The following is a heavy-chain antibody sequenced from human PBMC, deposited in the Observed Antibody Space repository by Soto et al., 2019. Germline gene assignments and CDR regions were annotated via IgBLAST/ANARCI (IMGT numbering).Heavy chain of an antibody. D-gene: IGHD5-12*01. V-gene: IGHV1-69*15. CDR2: IIPIFGTT. CDR3: AKDGGADGYFGNWLDP. J-gene: IGHJ5*02. Sequence: QVQLVQSGAEVKKPGSSVKVSCKASGGTFSNYAITWVRQAPGQGLEWVGRIIPIFGTTNVAQKFQGRVTITADESTTTAYRELSGLRSDDTAVYYWAKDGGADGYFGNWLDPWGQGTLVTVSS. CDR1: GGTFSNYA.